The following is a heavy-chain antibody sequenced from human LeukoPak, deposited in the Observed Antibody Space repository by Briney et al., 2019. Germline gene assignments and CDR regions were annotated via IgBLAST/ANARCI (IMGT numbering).Heavy chain of an antibody. CDR1: GGSFSGYY. CDR3: ARGGYQLLLRPYYYGMDV. D-gene: IGHD2-2*01. V-gene: IGHV4-34*01. J-gene: IGHJ6*04. Sequence: SETLSLTCAVYGGSFSGYYWSWIRQPPGKGLEWMGEIKHSGSTNYNPSLKSRVNISIDTSKNQFSLELSSMTAADTAVCYCARGGYQLLLRPYYYGMDVWGKGTTVTVSS. CDR2: IKHSGST.